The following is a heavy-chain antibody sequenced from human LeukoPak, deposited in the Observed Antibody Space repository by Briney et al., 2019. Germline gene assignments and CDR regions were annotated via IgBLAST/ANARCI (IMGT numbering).Heavy chain of an antibody. CDR3: ARHPTTVTTSGNY. CDR1: SGSFSGYY. J-gene: IGHJ4*02. V-gene: IGHV4-34*01. Sequence: SETLSLTCAVYSGSFSGYYWSWIRQPPGKGLEWIGEINHSGSTNYNPSLKSRVTISVDTSKNQFSLKLSSVTAADTAVYYCARHPTTVTTSGNYWGQGTLVTVSS. D-gene: IGHD4-17*01. CDR2: INHSGST.